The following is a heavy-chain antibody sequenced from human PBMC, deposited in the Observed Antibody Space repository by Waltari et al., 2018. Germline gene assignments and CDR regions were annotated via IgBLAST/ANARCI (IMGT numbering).Heavy chain of an antibody. D-gene: IGHD3-16*01. CDR2: IYYSGST. CDR3: ARLPFTSSRGMRFEY. V-gene: IGHV4-39*01. J-gene: IGHJ4*02. CDR1: GGSISSSSPF. Sequence: QLQLQESGPGLVKPSETLPLTCTVSGGSISSSSPFCVWIRQPPGKELEWIGSIYYSGSTYYNPSLKSRVTISVDTSKTQFSLKLRSVTAADTAVYYCARLPFTSSRGMRFEYWGQGTLVTVSS.